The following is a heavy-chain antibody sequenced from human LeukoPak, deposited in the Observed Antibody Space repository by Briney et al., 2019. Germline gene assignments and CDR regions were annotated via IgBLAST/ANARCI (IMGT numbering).Heavy chain of an antibody. CDR1: GYTFTSYG. Sequence: SSVNVSCKASGYTFTSYGISWVRQAPGQGLEGMGWIRAYNGNTKYAQKLQGRVTMTTDTSTSTDYMELRSLRSDDTAVYYCARGDSGLDYWGQGTLVTVSS. V-gene: IGHV1-18*01. CDR3: ARGDSGLDY. J-gene: IGHJ4*02. CDR2: IRAYNGNT.